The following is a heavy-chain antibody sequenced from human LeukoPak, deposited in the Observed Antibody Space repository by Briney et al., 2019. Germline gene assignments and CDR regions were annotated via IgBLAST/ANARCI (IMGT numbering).Heavy chain of an antibody. J-gene: IGHJ4*02. D-gene: IGHD6-19*01. Sequence: PGGSLRLSCAASGFTFSSYSMNWVRQAPGKGLEWVSYISSSSSTIYYADSVKGLSTISRDNAKNSLYLQMNSLRVEDTAVYYCARYSSGWSFDYWGQGTLVTVSS. CDR1: GFTFSSYS. CDR2: ISSSSSTI. CDR3: ARYSSGWSFDY. V-gene: IGHV3-48*01.